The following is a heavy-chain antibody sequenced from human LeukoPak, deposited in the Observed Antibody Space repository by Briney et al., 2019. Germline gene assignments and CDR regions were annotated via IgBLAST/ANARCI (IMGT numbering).Heavy chain of an antibody. CDR2: FDPEDGET. CDR1: GYTLTELS. D-gene: IGHD1-1*01. V-gene: IGHV1-24*01. Sequence: ASVKVSCKVSGYTLTELSMHWLRQAPGKGLEWMGGFDPEDGETIYAQKFQGRVTVTEDTSTDTAYMELSSLRSEDTAVYYCATPGNNPTLSRFDYWGQGTLVTVSS. J-gene: IGHJ4*02. CDR3: ATPGNNPTLSRFDY.